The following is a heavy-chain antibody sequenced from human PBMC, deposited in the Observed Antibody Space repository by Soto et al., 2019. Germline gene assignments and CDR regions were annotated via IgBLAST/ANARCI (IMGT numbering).Heavy chain of an antibody. CDR3: AREGEREYSGYGSFGY. Sequence: QVQLVESGGGLVKPGGSLRLSCAASRFTFSDYYMSWTRQAPGKGLEFISYISSAGSTIYYADSVKGRFTISRDNAKNSLYLQMTSLRVEATGVYYCAREGEREYSGYGSFGYWGQGTLVTVSS. D-gene: IGHD5-12*01. J-gene: IGHJ4*02. CDR2: ISSAGSTI. CDR1: RFTFSDYY. V-gene: IGHV3-11*01.